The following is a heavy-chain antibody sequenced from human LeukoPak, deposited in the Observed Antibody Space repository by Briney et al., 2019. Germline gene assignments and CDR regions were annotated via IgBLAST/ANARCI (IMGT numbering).Heavy chain of an antibody. CDR1: GFIFSSYG. D-gene: IGHD3-3*01. Sequence: GGSLRLSCAASGFIFSSYGMHWVRQAPGKGLEWVAFIRYDGTNKYYADSVKGRFTISRDNSKNTLYLQMNSLRAEDTAVYYCAKRGGRFFDYWGQGTLVTVSS. V-gene: IGHV3-30*02. CDR2: IRYDGTNK. CDR3: AKRGGRFFDY. J-gene: IGHJ4*02.